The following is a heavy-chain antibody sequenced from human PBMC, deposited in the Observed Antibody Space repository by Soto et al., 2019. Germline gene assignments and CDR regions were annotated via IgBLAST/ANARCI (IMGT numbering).Heavy chain of an antibody. CDR2: IYYSGST. Sequence: NPSETLSLTCTVSGGSISSYYWSWLRQPPGKGLEWIGYIYYSGSTYYNPSLKSRVTISVDTSKNQFSLKLSSVTAADTAVFYCARTKGQWLDYTFDIWGQGTMVTVSS. J-gene: IGHJ3*02. CDR1: GGSISSYY. D-gene: IGHD6-19*01. V-gene: IGHV4-59*01. CDR3: ARTKGQWLDYTFDI.